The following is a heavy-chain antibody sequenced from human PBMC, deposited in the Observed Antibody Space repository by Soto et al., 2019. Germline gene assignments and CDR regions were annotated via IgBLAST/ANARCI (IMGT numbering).Heavy chain of an antibody. D-gene: IGHD6-13*01. CDR2: ISATGGNT. Sequence: EVQVLESGGGLVQPGGSLRLSCAASGFTFSTYAVSWVRQAAGKGLEWVSGISATGGNTYYADSVKGRFAISRDNSKNALYLQMSSLRAEDTAVYYCAKSSGNGIAAVNYYYYMDVWGKGTTVTVSS. V-gene: IGHV3-23*01. CDR3: AKSSGNGIAAVNYYYYMDV. CDR1: GFTFSTYA. J-gene: IGHJ6*03.